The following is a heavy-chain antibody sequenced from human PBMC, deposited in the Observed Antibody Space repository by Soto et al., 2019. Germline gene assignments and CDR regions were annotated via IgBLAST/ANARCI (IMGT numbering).Heavy chain of an antibody. Sequence: EVQLVESGGGLVQPGGSLRLSCAASGFTFSSYSMNWVRQAPGKGLEWVSYISSSSSTIYYADSVKGRFTISRDNAKNSLYLQINSLRAEDTAVYYCPREADFLNWFDPWGQGTLVTVSS. V-gene: IGHV3-48*01. J-gene: IGHJ5*02. CDR1: GFTFSSYS. CDR2: ISSSSSTI. D-gene: IGHD3-3*01. CDR3: PREADFLNWFDP.